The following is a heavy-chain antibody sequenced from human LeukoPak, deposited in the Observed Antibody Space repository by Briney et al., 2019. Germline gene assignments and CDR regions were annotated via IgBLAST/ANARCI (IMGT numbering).Heavy chain of an antibody. CDR2: IYHSGST. D-gene: IGHD3-10*01. CDR1: GGSISSGGYY. CDR3: ARGGFYGHPFDF. J-gene: IGHJ4*02. Sequence: PSQTLSLTCTVSGGSISSGGYYWSWIRQPPGKGLEWIGYIYHSGSTYYNPSLKSRVTISVDRSKNQFSLKLSSVTAADTAVYFCARGGFYGHPFDFGGQGTLVTVSS. V-gene: IGHV4-30-2*01.